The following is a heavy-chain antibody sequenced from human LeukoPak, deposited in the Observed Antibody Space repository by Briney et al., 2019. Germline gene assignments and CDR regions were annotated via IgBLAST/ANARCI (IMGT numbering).Heavy chain of an antibody. Sequence: GGSLRLSCAASGFTFSSYWMSWVRQAPGKGLEWVANIKQDGSEKYYVDSVKGRFTISRDNAKNSLYLQMNSLRAEDTAVYYCARDKGGTKWFGEVTFDYWGQGTLVTVSS. CDR3: ARDKGGTKWFGEVTFDY. V-gene: IGHV3-7*01. D-gene: IGHD3-10*01. CDR1: GFTFSSYW. J-gene: IGHJ4*02. CDR2: IKQDGSEK.